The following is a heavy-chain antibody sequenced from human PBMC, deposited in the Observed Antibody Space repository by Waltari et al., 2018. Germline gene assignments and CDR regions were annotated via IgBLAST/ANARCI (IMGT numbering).Heavy chain of an antibody. D-gene: IGHD3-10*01. CDR3: ARMGRRGSSSF. CDR2: ISSSGSTI. J-gene: IGHJ4*02. Sequence: EVQLVESGGGLVQPGGSLRLSCAASGFTFSSYEMNWFSQAPGKGVEWVAYISSSGSTIYYADSVKGRFTISRDNAKNSRYLQMNSLRAEDTAVYYCARMGRRGSSSFWGQGTLVTVSS. V-gene: IGHV3-48*03. CDR1: GFTFSSYE.